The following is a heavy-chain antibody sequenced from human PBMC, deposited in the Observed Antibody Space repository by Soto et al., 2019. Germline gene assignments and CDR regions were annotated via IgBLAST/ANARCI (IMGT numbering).Heavy chain of an antibody. CDR3: ARQGRGSYYYDSSGYYNWFDP. D-gene: IGHD3-22*01. V-gene: IGHV5-51*01. CDR1: GYSFTSYW. J-gene: IGHJ5*02. Sequence: ASVKVSCKGSGYSFTSYWIGWVRQMPGKGLEWMGIIYPGDSDTRYSPSFQGQVTISADKSISTAYLQWSSLKASDTAMYYCARQGRGSYYYDSSGYYNWFDPWGQGTLVTVSS. CDR2: IYPGDSDT.